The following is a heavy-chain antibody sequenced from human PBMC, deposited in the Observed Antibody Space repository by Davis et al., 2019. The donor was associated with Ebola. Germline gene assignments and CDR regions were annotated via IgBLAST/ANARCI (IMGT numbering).Heavy chain of an antibody. CDR1: GGSVSSGSYY. V-gene: IGHV4-61*01. CDR2: INHSGTT. D-gene: IGHD3-22*01. CDR3: AKTDSSGYYQIYYFDY. Sequence: SETLSLTCTVSGGSVSSGSYYWSWIRQPPGKGLEWIGEINHSGTTNYNPSLKSRVSISVDTSKNQFSLKVTSVTAADTAVYYCAKTDSSGYYQIYYFDYWGQGTLVTVSS. J-gene: IGHJ4*02.